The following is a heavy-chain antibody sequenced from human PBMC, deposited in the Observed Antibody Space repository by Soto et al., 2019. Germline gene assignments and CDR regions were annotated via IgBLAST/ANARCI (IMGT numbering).Heavy chain of an antibody. CDR2: INHSGST. Sequence: QVQLQQWGAGLLKPSETLSLTCAVYGGSFSGYYWSWIRQPPGKGLEWIGEINHSGSTNYNPSLKSRVTISVDTSKNQFSLKLSSVTAADTAVYYCARDKKGLLWFGAHGMDVWGQGTTVTVSS. D-gene: IGHD3-10*01. V-gene: IGHV4-34*01. CDR1: GGSFSGYY. CDR3: ARDKKGLLWFGAHGMDV. J-gene: IGHJ6*02.